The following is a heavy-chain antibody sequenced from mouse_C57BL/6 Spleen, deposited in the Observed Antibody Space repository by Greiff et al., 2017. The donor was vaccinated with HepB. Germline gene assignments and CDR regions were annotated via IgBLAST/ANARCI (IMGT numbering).Heavy chain of an antibody. V-gene: IGHV1-9*01. J-gene: IGHJ4*01. CDR1: GYTFTGYW. Sequence: VQLQESGAELMKPGASVKLSCKATGYTFTGYWIEWVKQRPGHGLEWIGEILPGSGSTNYNEKFKGKATFTADTSSNTAYMQLSSLTTEDSAIYYCASGGERDGRAYYAMDYWGQGTSVTVSS. D-gene: IGHD3-3*01. CDR2: ILPGSGST. CDR3: ASGGERDGRAYYAMDY.